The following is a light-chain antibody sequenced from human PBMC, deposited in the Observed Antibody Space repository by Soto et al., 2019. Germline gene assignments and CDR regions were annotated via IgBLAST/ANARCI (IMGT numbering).Light chain of an antibody. CDR2: DVS. V-gene: IGLV2-11*01. J-gene: IGLJ3*02. CDR1: SSDVGGYNY. CDR3: GTWDTSLSVWV. Sequence: QSALTQPRSVSGSPGQSVTISCTGTSSDVGGYNYVSWYQQHPGKAPKLMIYDVSKRPSGVPDRFSGSKSGNTASLTISGLQAEDEADYYCGTWDTSLSVWVFGGGTKLTVL.